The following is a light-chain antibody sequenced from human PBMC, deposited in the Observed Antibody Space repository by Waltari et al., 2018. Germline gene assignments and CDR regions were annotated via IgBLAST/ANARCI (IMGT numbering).Light chain of an antibody. Sequence: QSVLTQPPSVSGAPGQRITIPCTGTRSNIGAGYDVPWYLQLPGTAPKLLIPGNNNRPSGVPDRFSASKSDTSASLAITGLQAEDEADYYCQSYDSSLSGVIFGGGTKLTVL. CDR3: QSYDSSLSGVI. CDR1: RSNIGAGYD. J-gene: IGLJ2*01. V-gene: IGLV1-40*01. CDR2: GNN.